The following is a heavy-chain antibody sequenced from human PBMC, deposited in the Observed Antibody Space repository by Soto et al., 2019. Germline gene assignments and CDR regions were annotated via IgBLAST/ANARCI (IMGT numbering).Heavy chain of an antibody. J-gene: IGHJ4*02. CDR2: LTSSGGTT. CDR1: GFTFSRHG. V-gene: IGHV3-23*01. D-gene: IGHD2-2*01. CDR3: AKDPYWIGVVVPAAIDHAPFDY. Sequence: GGSLRLSCAASGFTFSRHGMSWVRQAPGKGLEWVSALTSSGGTTYYADSVKGRFTISRDNSKNTLYLQMNSLIVEDTAVYYCAKDPYWIGVVVPAAIDHAPFDYWGQGTLVTVSS.